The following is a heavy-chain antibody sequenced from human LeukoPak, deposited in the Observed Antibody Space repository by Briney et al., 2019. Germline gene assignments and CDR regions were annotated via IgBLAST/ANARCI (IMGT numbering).Heavy chain of an antibody. CDR3: ARGGHSYYDFWSGPNRNYYGMDV. V-gene: IGHV4-34*01. Sequence: SETLSLTCAVYGGSFSGYYWSWIRQPPGKGLEWIGEINHSGSTNYNPSLKSRVTISVDTSKNQFSLKLSSVTAADTAVYYCARGGHSYYDFWSGPNRNYYGMDVWGQGTTVTVSS. CDR1: GGSFSGYY. CDR2: INHSGST. D-gene: IGHD3-3*01. J-gene: IGHJ6*02.